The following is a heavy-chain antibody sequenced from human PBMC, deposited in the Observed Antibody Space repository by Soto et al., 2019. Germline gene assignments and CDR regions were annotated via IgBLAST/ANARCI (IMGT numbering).Heavy chain of an antibody. CDR2: IPNNGSP. CDR1: GGSVRTGSYH. Sequence: SYTLSLTCSVSGGSVRTGSYHWSWIRQPPGKGLEWIGFIPNNGSPDYNPSLKSRVVVSIDRSKNQFSLKVNSVTAADTAVYFCARIGWGGDSWGQGTLVTVSS. V-gene: IGHV4-61*01. D-gene: IGHD7-27*01. J-gene: IGHJ4*02. CDR3: ARIGWGGDS.